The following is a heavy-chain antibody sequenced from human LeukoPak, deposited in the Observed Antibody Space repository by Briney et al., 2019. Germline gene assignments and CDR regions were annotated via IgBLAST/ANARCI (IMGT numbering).Heavy chain of an antibody. Sequence: PGGSLRLSCAASGFTFSNALMSWVRQAPGKGLEWVGRIKSKTDGGTTDYAAPVKGRFTISRDDSKNTLYLQMNSLKTEDTAVYYCTTDDQYSYGYGFDYWGQGTLVTVSS. V-gene: IGHV3-15*01. CDR1: GFTFSNAL. J-gene: IGHJ4*02. CDR3: TTDDQYSYGYGFDY. D-gene: IGHD5-18*01. CDR2: IKSKTDGGTT.